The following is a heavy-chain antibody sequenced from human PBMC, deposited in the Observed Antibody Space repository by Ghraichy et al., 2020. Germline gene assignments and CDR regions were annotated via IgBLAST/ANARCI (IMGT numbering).Heavy chain of an antibody. CDR3: ARDLSGGYGDDAFDI. D-gene: IGHD1-26*01. CDR1: GFTFSTYS. Sequence: SCAASGFTFSTYSMNWVRQAPGKGLEWVSSISSSSTYISYADSVKGRFTISRDNAKNSLYLQMNSLRAEDTGVYYCARDLSGGYGDDAFDIWGQGTMVTVSS. V-gene: IGHV3-21*01. CDR2: ISSSSTYI. J-gene: IGHJ3*02.